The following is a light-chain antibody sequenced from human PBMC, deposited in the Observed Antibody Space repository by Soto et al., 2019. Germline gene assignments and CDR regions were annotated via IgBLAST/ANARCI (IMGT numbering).Light chain of an antibody. CDR1: QTIDRW. CDR3: QQYEGNPT. V-gene: IGKV1-5*01. J-gene: IGKJ1*01. CDR2: DAS. Sequence: DIPLTQSPSTLYASIGDRVVITCRASQTIDRWLAWYQQRPGLAPRLLIYDASTLESGVPSRFSGSGSETEFTLTISSLKPDDFATYHCQQYEGNPTFGQGTTVEVK.